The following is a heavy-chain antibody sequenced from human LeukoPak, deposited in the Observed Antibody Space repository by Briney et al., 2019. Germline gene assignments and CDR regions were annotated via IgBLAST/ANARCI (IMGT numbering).Heavy chain of an antibody. CDR1: GFIFSNCW. Sequence: GGSLRLSCAASGFIFSNCWMPWVRQSPGKGLEWVANIKQDGSQKYYVDSVKGRFTISRDNAKNSLYLEMNSLRAEDTAVYYCARDRGDRLFDYWGQGILVTVSS. J-gene: IGHJ4*02. V-gene: IGHV3-7*01. CDR2: IKQDGSQK. D-gene: IGHD4-17*01. CDR3: ARDRGDRLFDY.